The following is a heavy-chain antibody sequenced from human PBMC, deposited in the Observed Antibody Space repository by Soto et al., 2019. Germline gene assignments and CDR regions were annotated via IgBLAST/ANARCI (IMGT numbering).Heavy chain of an antibody. Sequence: QVQLVQSGAEVKKPGASVKVSCKASGYTFTSYDISWVRQAPGQGFEYMGWMNPNSGNTSYVQKVQGRVTMTTDTTMSTADMGLRSMRSSDNTVNYCSTGMKVGDYSRWSDPWGPGTPVTVSS. D-gene: IGHD4-17*01. CDR1: GYTFTSYD. V-gene: IGHV1-8*01. CDR2: MNPNSGNT. CDR3: STGMKVGDYSRWSDP. J-gene: IGHJ5*01.